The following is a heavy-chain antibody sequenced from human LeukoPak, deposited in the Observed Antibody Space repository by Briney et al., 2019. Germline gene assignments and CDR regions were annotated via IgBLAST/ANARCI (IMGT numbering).Heavy chain of an antibody. CDR2: ISGSGGST. J-gene: IGHJ3*02. D-gene: IGHD3-22*01. CDR1: GFTFSSCA. Sequence: GGSLRLSCAASGFTFSSCAMSWVRQAPGKGLEWVSAISGSGGSTYYADSVKGRFTISRDNSKNTLYLQMNSLRAEDTAVYYCAKDHLIGYYYDSSGSVAFDIWGQGTMVTVSS. CDR3: AKDHLIGYYYDSSGSVAFDI. V-gene: IGHV3-23*01.